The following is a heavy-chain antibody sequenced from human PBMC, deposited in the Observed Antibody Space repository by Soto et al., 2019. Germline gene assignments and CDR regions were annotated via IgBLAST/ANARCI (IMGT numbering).Heavy chain of an antibody. CDR2: IYYSGST. J-gene: IGHJ4*02. Sequence: SETLSLTCTVSGGSVSSGSYYWSWIRQPPGRGLEWIGYIYYSGSTNYNPSLKSRATISVDTSKNQFSLKLSSVTAADTAVYYCAREYSSSSSFDYWGQGTLVTVSS. D-gene: IGHD6-6*01. CDR1: GGSVSSGSYY. V-gene: IGHV4-61*01. CDR3: AREYSSSSSFDY.